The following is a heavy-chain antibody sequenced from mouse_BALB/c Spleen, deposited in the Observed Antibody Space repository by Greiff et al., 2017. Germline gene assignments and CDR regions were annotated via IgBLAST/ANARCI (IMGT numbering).Heavy chain of an antibody. CDR1: GYAFSSYW. CDR2: IYPGDGDT. Sequence: VQLQQSGAELVRPGSSVKISCKASGYAFSSYWMNWVKQRPGQGLEWIGQIYPGDGDTNYNGKFKGKATLTADKSSSTAYMQLSSLTSEDSAVYFCAGSGRNAMDYWGQGTSVTVSS. J-gene: IGHJ4*01. CDR3: AGSGRNAMDY. D-gene: IGHD3-1*01. V-gene: IGHV1-80*01.